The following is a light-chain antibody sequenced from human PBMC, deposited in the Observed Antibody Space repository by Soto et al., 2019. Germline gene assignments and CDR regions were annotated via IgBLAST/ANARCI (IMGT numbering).Light chain of an antibody. J-gene: IGKJ5*01. Sequence: EIVMTQSPATLSVSPGERATLSCRASQSVSNNLAWYQQKPGQAPRLLIYRASTSATGNPARFSGSGSGTEFTLTITSLQSEDFTVYYCQHYNNWPPTTFGQGTRLEMK. CDR2: RAS. V-gene: IGKV3D-15*01. CDR1: QSVSNN. CDR3: QHYNNWPPTT.